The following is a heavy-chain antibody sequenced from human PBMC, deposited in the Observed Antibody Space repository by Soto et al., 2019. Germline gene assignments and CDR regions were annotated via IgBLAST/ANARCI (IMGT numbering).Heavy chain of an antibody. Sequence: QVQLVQSGAEVKKPGASVKVSCKTSGYTFTNYPITWVRQAPGQGLEWVGWISAYSGSTNYAQNLQGRVTMTTDTSTSTGYMELRSLRYDDTAVYYCARDLGGVLMALDPWGQGTLVTVSS. J-gene: IGHJ5*02. V-gene: IGHV1-18*04. CDR1: GYTFTNYP. D-gene: IGHD2-8*01. CDR2: ISAYSGST. CDR3: ARDLGGVLMALDP.